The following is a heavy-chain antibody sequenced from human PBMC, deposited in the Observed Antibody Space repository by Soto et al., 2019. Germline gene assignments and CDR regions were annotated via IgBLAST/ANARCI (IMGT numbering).Heavy chain of an antibody. CDR2: ISGSGGST. D-gene: IGHD3-22*01. CDR3: AKDQGIYYYDSSGSKLSGY. V-gene: IGHV3-23*01. CDR1: GFTFSSYA. Sequence: GGSLRLSCAASGFTFSSYAMSWVRQAPGKGLEWVSAISGSGGSTYYADSVKGRFTISRDNSKNTLYLQMNSLRAEDTAVYYCAKDQGIYYYDSSGSKLSGYWGQGTLVTVSS. J-gene: IGHJ4*02.